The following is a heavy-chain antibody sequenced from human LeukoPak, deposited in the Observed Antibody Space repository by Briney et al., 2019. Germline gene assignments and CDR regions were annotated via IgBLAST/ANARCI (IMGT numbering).Heavy chain of an antibody. Sequence: GGSLRPSCAASGFTFRSYAMAWVRQTPEKGLEWVSAITDSGDDTFYADSVRGRLTISRDNSRDTLYLQMNSLRVDDTAVYHCVKGSRGRRPYYFDYWGRGALVTVSS. V-gene: IGHV3-23*01. CDR2: ITDSGDDT. CDR1: GFTFRSYA. J-gene: IGHJ4*02. CDR3: VKGSRGRRPYYFDY. D-gene: IGHD3-10*01.